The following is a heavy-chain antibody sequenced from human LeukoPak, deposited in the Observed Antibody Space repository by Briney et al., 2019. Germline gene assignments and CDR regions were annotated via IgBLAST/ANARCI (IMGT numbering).Heavy chain of an antibody. V-gene: IGHV2-5*01. CDR2: IYWNGDK. D-gene: IGHD3-10*01. CDR1: GFSLSTSAVG. CDR3: AHRIRFGESSNENRFDP. J-gene: IGHJ5*02. Sequence: ESGPTLVKPTQTLTLTCTFSGFSLSTSAVGVGWIRQPPGRALEWLALIYWNGDKRYSPSLRSRLTITKDTSKNQVVLTMTNMDPVDTATYYCAHRIRFGESSNENRFDPWGQGTLVTVSS.